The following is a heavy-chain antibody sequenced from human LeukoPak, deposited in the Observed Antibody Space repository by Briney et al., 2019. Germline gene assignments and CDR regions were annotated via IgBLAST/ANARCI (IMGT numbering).Heavy chain of an antibody. Sequence: ASVKVPCKASGYTFTNYVISWVRQAPGQGLEWMGWISAYNGNTNYAQGLQGRVTMTTDTSTSTAYMELRSLRSDDTAVYYCARDAEKWAAAHYFDYWGQGSLVTVSS. CDR1: GYTFTNYV. J-gene: IGHJ4*02. CDR2: ISAYNGNT. V-gene: IGHV1-18*01. D-gene: IGHD2-2*01. CDR3: ARDAEKWAAAHYFDY.